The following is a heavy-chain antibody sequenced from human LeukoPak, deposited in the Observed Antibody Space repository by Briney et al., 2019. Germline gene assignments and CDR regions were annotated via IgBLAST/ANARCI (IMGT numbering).Heavy chain of an antibody. CDR2: IFYSGNT. D-gene: IGHD2-21*01. CDR3: ARHLIPTVPYSPFDY. CDR1: DGSISSSSYY. J-gene: IGHJ4*02. V-gene: IGHV4-39*01. Sequence: PSETLSLTCTVSDGSISSSSYYWGWIRQPPGEGLEWIGTIFYSGNTYYNPSLKSRVTISVDTSKNQFSLKVSSVTAADTAVYYCARHLIPTVPYSPFDYWGQGTLSPSPQ.